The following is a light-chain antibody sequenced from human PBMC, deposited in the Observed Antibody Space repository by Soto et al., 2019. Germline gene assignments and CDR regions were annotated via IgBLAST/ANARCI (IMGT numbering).Light chain of an antibody. CDR1: HSIISW. V-gene: IGKV1-5*01. J-gene: IGKJ1*01. CDR3: QHYNSYSEA. Sequence: DIQMTQSPSSLSASVGDRVTLTCRASHSIISWLAWYQQKPGKAPKLLIYHAYSLESGVPSRFSGSESGTEFTLTISSLQPDDFATYYCQHYNSYSEAFGQGTKVDIK. CDR2: HAY.